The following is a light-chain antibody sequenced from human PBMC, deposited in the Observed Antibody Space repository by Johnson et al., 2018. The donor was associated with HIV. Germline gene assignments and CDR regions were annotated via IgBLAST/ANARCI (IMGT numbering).Light chain of an antibody. CDR2: DNN. J-gene: IGLJ1*01. CDR1: SSNIGNNY. V-gene: IGLV1-51*01. CDR3: GTWDSSLSAGV. Sequence: QSVLTQPPSVSAAPGQKVTISCSGSSSNIGNNYVSWYQQLPGTAPKLLIYDNNKRPSGIPDRFSGSKSCTSATLGITGLQTGDEADYYCGTWDSSLSAGVFGTGTTVIVL.